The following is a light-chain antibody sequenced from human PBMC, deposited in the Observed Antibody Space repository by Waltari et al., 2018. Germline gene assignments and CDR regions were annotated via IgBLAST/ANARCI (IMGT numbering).Light chain of an antibody. V-gene: IGKV1-5*03. CDR3: QQYSGSPPWT. J-gene: IGKJ1*01. CDR1: QSISYW. CDR2: RAS. Sequence: DIQMAQSPSTLAASVGDRVTITCRASQSISYWLAWYQQKPGHAPKLLIYRASNLIDGVPSRFSGRGAWTEFTLTIDSLQPDDFATYFCQQYSGSPPWTFGQGTKVEIK.